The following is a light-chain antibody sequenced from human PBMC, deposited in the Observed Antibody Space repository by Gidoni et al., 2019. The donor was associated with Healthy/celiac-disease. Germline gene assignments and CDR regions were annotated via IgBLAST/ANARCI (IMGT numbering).Light chain of an antibody. CDR1: SSDVCGYNY. J-gene: IGLJ1*01. V-gene: IGLV2-14*01. CDR3: SSYTSSSTLV. Sequence: QSALTQPASVSGSPGQSITISCTGTSSDVCGYNYVSWYQQHPGKAPKLMLYEVSNRPSGVSNRFSGSKSGNTASLTISGLQAEDEADYYCSSYTSSSTLVFGTGTKVTVL. CDR2: EVS.